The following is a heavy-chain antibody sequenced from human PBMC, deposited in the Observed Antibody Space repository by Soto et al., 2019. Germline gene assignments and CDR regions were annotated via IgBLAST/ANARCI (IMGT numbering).Heavy chain of an antibody. CDR2: VYRTGST. D-gene: IGHD3-22*01. J-gene: IGHJ5*02. CDR3: ASIYDSSGYYYGNNWFDP. Sequence: SETLSLTCAVSGGSISTSNWWSWVRQPPGKGLEWIGEVYRTGSTNYNPSLESRLTISVDKSKNQFSLKLTSVTAADTAVYYCASIYDSSGYYYGNNWFDPWGQGTLVT. CDR1: GGSISTSNW. V-gene: IGHV4-4*02.